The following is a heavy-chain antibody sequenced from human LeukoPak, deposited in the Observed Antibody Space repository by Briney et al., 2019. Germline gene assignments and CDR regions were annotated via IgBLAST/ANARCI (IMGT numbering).Heavy chain of an antibody. J-gene: IGHJ4*02. CDR1: GGSISSYY. D-gene: IGHD3-3*01. Sequence: PSETLSLTCTVSGGSISSYYWSWIRQPPGKGLEWIGYIYYSGSTNYNPSLKSRVTISVDTSKNQFSLKLSSVTAADTAVYYCARGLGDFWSGSSLTPYFDYWGQGTLVTVSS. V-gene: IGHV4-59*01. CDR3: ARGLGDFWSGSSLTPYFDY. CDR2: IYYSGST.